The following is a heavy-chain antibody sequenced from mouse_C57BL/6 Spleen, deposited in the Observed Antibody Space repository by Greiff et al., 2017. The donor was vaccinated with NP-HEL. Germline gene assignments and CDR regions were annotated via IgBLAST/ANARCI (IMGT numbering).Heavy chain of an antibody. CDR1: GYTFTSYT. Sequence: QVQLKESGAELARPGASVKMSCKASGYTFTSYTMHWVNQRPGQGLEWIGNINPSSGNTNSNQKFKDKATLTVDKSSSPASLQLSSLPSEASAVFYCARNIDGYYGWFAYWGQGTLVTVSA. J-gene: IGHJ3*01. CDR3: ARNIDGYYGWFAY. V-gene: IGHV1-4*01. CDR2: INPSSGNT. D-gene: IGHD2-3*01.